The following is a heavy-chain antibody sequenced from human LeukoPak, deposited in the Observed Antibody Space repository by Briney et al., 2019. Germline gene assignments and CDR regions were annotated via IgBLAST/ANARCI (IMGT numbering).Heavy chain of an antibody. CDR2: ISGSGGST. V-gene: IGHV3-23*01. CDR1: AFTFSNYA. D-gene: IGHD3-3*01. Sequence: PGGSLRLSCAASAFTFSNYAMHWVRQAPGKGLEWVSAISGSGGSTYYADSVKGRFTISRDNSKNTLYLQMNSLRAEDTAVYYCARGGDFWSGYSRGYYMDVWGKGTTVTASS. J-gene: IGHJ6*03. CDR3: ARGGDFWSGYSRGYYMDV.